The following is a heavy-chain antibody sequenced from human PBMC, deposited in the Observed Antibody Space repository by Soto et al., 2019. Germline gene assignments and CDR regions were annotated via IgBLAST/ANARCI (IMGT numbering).Heavy chain of an antibody. Sequence: QVQLQESGPGLVKPSQTLSLTWTVSGGSISSGDYYWSWISQPPGKGLEWIGYIYYSGSTYYNPSLKSRVTISVYTPKNQFSLKLSSVTAADTAVYYCAREYSSSSWFDPWGQGTLVTVSS. CDR3: AREYSSSSWFDP. J-gene: IGHJ5*02. D-gene: IGHD6-6*01. CDR2: IYYSGST. CDR1: GGSISSGDYY. V-gene: IGHV4-30-4*01.